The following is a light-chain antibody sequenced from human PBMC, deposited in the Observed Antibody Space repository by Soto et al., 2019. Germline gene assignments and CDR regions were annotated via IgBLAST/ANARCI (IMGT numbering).Light chain of an antibody. V-gene: IGKV4-1*01. J-gene: IGKJ3*01. CDR2: WAS. Sequence: VLTPFPDSLAVSLGDRATINCKSNQSVLFTSNNKNYLGWYQQKPGQTPKLLIYWASTRESGVPDRFSGSGSGTDFTLTISSLQAEDVTVYYCQQYYRSLFNFGPGIKVDIK. CDR1: QSVLFTSNNKNY. CDR3: QQYYRSLFN.